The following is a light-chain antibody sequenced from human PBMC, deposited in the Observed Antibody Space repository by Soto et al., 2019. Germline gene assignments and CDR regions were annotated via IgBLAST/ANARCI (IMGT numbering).Light chain of an antibody. CDR3: QQYGSSPPLT. J-gene: IGKJ4*01. CDR1: QSVSSSY. CDR2: GAS. Sequence: EIVLTQSPGTLSLSPGERATLSCRASQSVSSSYLACYQQQPGQAPRLLIYGASSRATGIPDRFSGSGSGTDFTLTISRLEPEDFAVYYCQQYGSSPPLTFGGGTKVEIK. V-gene: IGKV3-20*01.